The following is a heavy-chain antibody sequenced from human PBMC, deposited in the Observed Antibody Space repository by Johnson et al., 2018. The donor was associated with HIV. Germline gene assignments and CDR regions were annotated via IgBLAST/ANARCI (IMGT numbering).Heavy chain of an antibody. CDR1: AFTFSRYW. CDR3: ARAGFWAVGDSSGYHDAFEI. D-gene: IGHD3-22*01. J-gene: IGHJ3*02. V-gene: IGHV3-7*01. Sequence: VQLVESGGGLVQPGGSLRLSCAASAFTFSRYWMTWVRQAPGKGLEWVANIKQDGSEKYYVDSVKGRFTISRDDAKNSVHLHLNSLRAEDTAVYYCARAGFWAVGDSSGYHDAFEIWGQGTMVTVSS. CDR2: IKQDGSEK.